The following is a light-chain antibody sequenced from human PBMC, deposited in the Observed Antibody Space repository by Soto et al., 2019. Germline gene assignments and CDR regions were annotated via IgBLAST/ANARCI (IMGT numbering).Light chain of an antibody. V-gene: IGKV3D-20*02. J-gene: IGKJ4*01. CDR2: DAS. CDR3: HQRSKWPLN. CDR1: QSVSSSY. Sequence: EIVLTQSPGTLSLSPGEKATLSCRASQSVSSSYLAWYQQKPGQAPRLLIYDASNRATDIPARFSGSGSGTDFTLTISSLDPEDSAVYYCHQRSKWPLNFGGGTKGDIK.